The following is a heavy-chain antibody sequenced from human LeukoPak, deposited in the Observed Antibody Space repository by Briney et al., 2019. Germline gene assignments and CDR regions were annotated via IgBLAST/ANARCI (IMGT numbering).Heavy chain of an antibody. D-gene: IGHD6-13*01. CDR3: AKEWAAAGCFDY. CDR2: IFSGGST. CDR1: GFTVSSNY. J-gene: IGHJ4*02. Sequence: GSLRLSCAASGFTVSSNYMSWVRQGPGKGLEWVSVIFSGGSTFYADSVKGRFTISRDNSKNTLYLQMNSLRAEDTAVYYCAKEWAAAGCFDYWGQGTLVTASS. V-gene: IGHV3-53*01.